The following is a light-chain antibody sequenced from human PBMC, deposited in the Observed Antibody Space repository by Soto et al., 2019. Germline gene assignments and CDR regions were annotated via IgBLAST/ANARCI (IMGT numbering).Light chain of an antibody. J-gene: IGLJ1*01. CDR2: EVS. Sequence: QSELTQPPSASGSPGQSVTISCTGTSSDFGGYNYVSWYQQHPVKAPKLMIYEVSKRPSGVPDRFSVSKSGNTASLTVSGLQAEDEADYYCSSYAGSNNLGVFGTGTKVTVL. V-gene: IGLV2-8*01. CDR1: SSDFGGYNY. CDR3: SSYAGSNNLGV.